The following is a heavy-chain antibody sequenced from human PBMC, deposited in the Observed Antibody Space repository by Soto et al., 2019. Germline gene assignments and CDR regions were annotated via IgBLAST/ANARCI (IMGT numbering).Heavy chain of an antibody. J-gene: IGHJ4*02. CDR1: GGSISSSSYY. Sequence: SETLSLTCTVSGGSISSSSYYWGWIRQPPGKGLEWIGSIYYSGSTYYNPSLKSRVTISVDTSKNQFSLKLSSVTAADTAVYYCARRRGYSYGYCDYWGQGTLVTVSS. D-gene: IGHD5-18*01. CDR2: IYYSGST. CDR3: ARRRGYSYGYCDY. V-gene: IGHV4-39*01.